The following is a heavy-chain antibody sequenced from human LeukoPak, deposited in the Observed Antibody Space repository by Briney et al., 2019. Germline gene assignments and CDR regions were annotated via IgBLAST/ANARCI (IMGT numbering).Heavy chain of an antibody. J-gene: IGHJ4*02. CDR2: IYYSGSN. CDR3: ARRLESYYDSSGYGEYYFDY. Sequence: SQTLSLTCTVSGGSISSGGYYWSWIRQHPGKGLEWIGYIYYSGSNYYNPSLKSRLTISVDTSKNQFSLKLSSVTAADTAVYYCARRLESYYDSSGYGEYYFDYWGQGTLVTVSS. CDR1: GGSISSGGYY. D-gene: IGHD3-22*01. V-gene: IGHV4-31*03.